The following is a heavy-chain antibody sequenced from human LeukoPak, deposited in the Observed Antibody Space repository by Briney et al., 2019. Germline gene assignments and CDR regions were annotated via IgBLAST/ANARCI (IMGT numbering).Heavy chain of an antibody. V-gene: IGHV4-59*08. D-gene: IGHD6-19*01. J-gene: IGHJ4*02. CDR1: GGSISSYY. Sequence: SETLSLTCTVSGGSISSYYWSWIRQPPGKGLEWIGYIYYSGSTNYNPSLKSRVTISVDTSKNQFSLKLSSVTAADTAVCYCARGIAVAGNFDYWGQGTLVTVSS. CDR3: ARGIAVAGNFDY. CDR2: IYYSGST.